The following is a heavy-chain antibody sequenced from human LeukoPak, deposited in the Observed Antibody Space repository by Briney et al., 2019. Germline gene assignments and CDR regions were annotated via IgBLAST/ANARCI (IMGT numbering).Heavy chain of an antibody. CDR1: GFTFSNYW. CDR2: INSDGSST. CDR3: VSGYYHEIDY. D-gene: IGHD3-22*01. Sequence: PGGSLRLSCVASGFTFSNYWMHWVRQAPGKGLVWVSRINSDGSSTIYADSVKGRFTISRDNAKNTLYLQMNSLRDEDTAVYYCVSGYYHEIDYWGQGTLVTVSS. J-gene: IGHJ4*02. V-gene: IGHV3-74*01.